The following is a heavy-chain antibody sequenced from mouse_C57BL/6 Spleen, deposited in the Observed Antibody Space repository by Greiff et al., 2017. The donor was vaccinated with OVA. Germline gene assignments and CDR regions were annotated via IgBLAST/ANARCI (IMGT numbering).Heavy chain of an antibody. CDR2: INPGSGGT. V-gene: IGHV1-54*01. CDR3: ASRYYYGSSLYYFDY. D-gene: IGHD1-1*01. J-gene: IGHJ2*01. CDR1: GYAFTNYL. Sequence: QVQLQQSGAELVRPGTSVKVSCKASGYAFTNYLIAWVKQRPGQGLEWIGVINPGSGGTNYNEKFKGQATLNADKSSSTAYMQLSSLTSEDSAVYFCASRYYYGSSLYYFDYWGQGTTLTVSS.